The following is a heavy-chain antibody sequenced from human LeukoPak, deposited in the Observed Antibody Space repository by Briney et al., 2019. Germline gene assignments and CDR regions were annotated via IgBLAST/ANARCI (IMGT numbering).Heavy chain of an antibody. CDR3: ARVTGNKYSSSWFYYYYYYMDV. D-gene: IGHD6-13*01. J-gene: IGHJ6*03. Sequence: SETLSLTCTVSGGSISSSSYYWGWIRQPPGKGLEWIGSIYYSGSTNYNPSLKSRVTISVDTSKNQFSLKLSPVTAADTAVYYCARVTGNKYSSSWFYYYYYYMDVWGKGTTVTVSS. CDR1: GGSISSSSYY. CDR2: IYYSGST. V-gene: IGHV4-39*07.